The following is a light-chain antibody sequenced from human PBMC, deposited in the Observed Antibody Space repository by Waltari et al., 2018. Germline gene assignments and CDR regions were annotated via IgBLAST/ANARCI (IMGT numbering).Light chain of an antibody. J-gene: IGLJ2*01. V-gene: IGLV2-14*01. CDR2: DVS. CDR3: SSQSSNDVVL. CDR1: SNDVGGYNS. Sequence: QSALTQPASVSGSPGQSVTIFCAGTSNDVGGYNSVSWYQEHPGQAPRVFIYDVSDRPSGVADRFSGSKSGNTASLTISGLQAEDEAEYYCSSQSSNDVVLFGGGTKLTVL.